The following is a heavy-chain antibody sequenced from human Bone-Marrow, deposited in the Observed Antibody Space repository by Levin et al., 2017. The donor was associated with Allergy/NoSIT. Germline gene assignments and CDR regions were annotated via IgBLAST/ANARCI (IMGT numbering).Heavy chain of an antibody. CDR3: VRVYSVGYHYHFDP. Sequence: GESLKISCQASKYTFTSYNINWVRQATGQGLEWMGWMNPYSGDAGYSQKFQDRLTMTRNTSIDTAYMELSSLRSDDTAVYYCVRVYSVGYHYHFDPWGQGTLVTVSS. V-gene: IGHV1-8*01. J-gene: IGHJ5*02. D-gene: IGHD3-22*01. CDR1: KYTFTSYN. CDR2: MNPYSGDA.